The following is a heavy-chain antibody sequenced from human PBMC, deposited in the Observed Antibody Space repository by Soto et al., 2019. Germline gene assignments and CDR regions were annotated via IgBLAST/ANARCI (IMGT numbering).Heavy chain of an antibody. CDR2: ISGSGGST. D-gene: IGHD2-15*01. J-gene: IGHJ4*02. V-gene: IGHV3-23*01. CDR3: AKVLEDIVVVVAAIAFDY. Sequence: GGSLRLSCAASGFTFSSYAMSWVRQAPGKGLEWVSAISGSGGSTYYADSVKGRFTISRDNSKNTLYLQMNSLRAEDTAVYYCAKVLEDIVVVVAAIAFDYWGQGTLVTVSS. CDR1: GFTFSSYA.